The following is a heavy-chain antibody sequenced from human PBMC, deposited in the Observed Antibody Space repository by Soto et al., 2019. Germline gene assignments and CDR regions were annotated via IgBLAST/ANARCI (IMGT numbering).Heavy chain of an antibody. J-gene: IGHJ4*02. V-gene: IGHV1-69*14. CDR2: SIPIFGTT. CDR3: SRDLGSGYDPGDY. D-gene: IGHD5-12*01. Sequence: QVQLVQSGAEVKKPGSSVKVSCKTSGDIFSGYSISWVRQAPGQGLEWMGGSIPIFGTTNYAQRFHGRVTITADKSTSTVYMKLYSLKSEDTAVYYCSRDLGSGYDPGDYWGQGTLVTVSS. CDR1: GDIFSGYS.